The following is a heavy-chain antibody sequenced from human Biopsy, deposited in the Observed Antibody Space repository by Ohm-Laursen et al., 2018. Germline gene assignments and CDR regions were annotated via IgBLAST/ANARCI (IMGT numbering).Heavy chain of an antibody. CDR1: GYTFTTYY. V-gene: IGHV1-46*01. Sequence: ASVKVSCKPSGYTFTTYYIHWVRQAPGQGLEWMGIINPGGNSTAYTQNFQGRVTMTWDTSMTTVYMELSSLRSEDTAVYYCVLASFDYWGQGTLVTVPS. J-gene: IGHJ4*02. CDR2: INPGGNST. CDR3: VLASFDY.